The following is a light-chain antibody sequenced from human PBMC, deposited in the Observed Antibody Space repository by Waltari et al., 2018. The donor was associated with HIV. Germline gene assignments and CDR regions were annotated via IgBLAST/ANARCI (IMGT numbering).Light chain of an antibody. CDR2: AVS. CDR3: QQTSILPRT. J-gene: IGKJ3*01. CDR1: QAIGAS. V-gene: IGKV1-39*01. Sequence: DLQMAQSPSSLAASLGDRVTLSCRTSQAIGASLNWYRRRGGEAPTLLLYAVSILHTNVSSRFIGGGSGTNFTLTINSLQPGDSATYFCQQTSILPRTFGRGTRVEIK.